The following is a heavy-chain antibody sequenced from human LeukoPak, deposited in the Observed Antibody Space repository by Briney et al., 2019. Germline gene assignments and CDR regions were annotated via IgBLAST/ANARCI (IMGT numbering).Heavy chain of an antibody. J-gene: IGHJ4*02. Sequence: ASVKVSCKASGYTFTSYDINWVRQATGQGLEWMGWMNPNSGGTNYAQKFQGRVTMTRDTSISTAYMELSRLRSDDTAVYYCARDLPYYYDSSGYDFDYWGQGTLVTVSS. V-gene: IGHV1-2*02. CDR2: MNPNSGGT. CDR3: ARDLPYYYDSSGYDFDY. CDR1: GYTFTSYD. D-gene: IGHD3-22*01.